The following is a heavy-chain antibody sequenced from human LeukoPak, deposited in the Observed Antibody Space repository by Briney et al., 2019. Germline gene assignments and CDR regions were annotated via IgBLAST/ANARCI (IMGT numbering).Heavy chain of an antibody. CDR1: GYTFTGYY. CDR3: ARNMITFGGVIVLSAY. Sequence: ASVKVSCKASGYTFTGYYMYWVRQAPGQGLEWMGWINPNSGGTNYAQKFQGRVTMTRDTSISTAYMELSRLRSDDTAVYYCARNMITFGGVIVLSAYWGQGTLVTVSS. J-gene: IGHJ4*02. CDR2: INPNSGGT. D-gene: IGHD3-16*02. V-gene: IGHV1-2*02.